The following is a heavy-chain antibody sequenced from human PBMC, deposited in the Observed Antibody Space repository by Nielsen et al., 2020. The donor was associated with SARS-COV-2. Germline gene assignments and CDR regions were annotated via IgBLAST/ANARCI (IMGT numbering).Heavy chain of an antibody. V-gene: IGHV3-23*01. Sequence: GESLKISCAASGFTFSTYAMSWVRQAPGKGLEWVSGIIGSGGRTHYADSVEGRFTISRDNSQNIVYLQMNSLRADDTAIYFCAKRGYCSGGSCYQFDYWGQGTLVTVSS. CDR2: IIGSGGRT. CDR1: GFTFSTYA. CDR3: AKRGYCSGGSCYQFDY. J-gene: IGHJ4*02. D-gene: IGHD2-15*01.